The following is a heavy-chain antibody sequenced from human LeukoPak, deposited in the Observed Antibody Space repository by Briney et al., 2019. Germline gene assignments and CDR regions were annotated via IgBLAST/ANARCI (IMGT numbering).Heavy chain of an antibody. Sequence: SETLSLNCTVSGGSICSFYWSWIRLPPGKGLEWIGNIYYTGATYYNPSLKSRVTISLDTSKNQFSLKLSSVTAADAAVYYCARAGYSYGTGYYFDYWGQGALVTVSS. CDR3: ARAGYSYGTGYYFDY. CDR2: IYYTGAT. D-gene: IGHD5-18*01. CDR1: GGSICSFY. J-gene: IGHJ4*02. V-gene: IGHV4-59*01.